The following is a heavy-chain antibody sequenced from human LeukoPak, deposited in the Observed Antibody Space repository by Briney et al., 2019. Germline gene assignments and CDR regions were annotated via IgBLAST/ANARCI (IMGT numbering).Heavy chain of an antibody. CDR2: IYYSGST. D-gene: IGHD5-18*01. CDR3: ARLREYSYGFTPFDY. J-gene: IGHJ4*02. CDR1: GGSISSYY. V-gene: IGHV4-59*01. Sequence: PSETLSLTCTVSGGSISSYYWSWIRQPPGKGLEWIGYIYYSGSTNYNPSPKSRVTISVDTSKNQFSLKLSSVTAADTAVYYCARLREYSYGFTPFDYWGQGTLVTVSS.